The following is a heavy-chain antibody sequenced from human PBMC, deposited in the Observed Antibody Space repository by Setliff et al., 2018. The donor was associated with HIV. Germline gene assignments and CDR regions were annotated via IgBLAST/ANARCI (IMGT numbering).Heavy chain of an antibody. CDR3: ARDVHFSRGDYFDY. D-gene: IGHD3-3*02. J-gene: IGHJ4*02. V-gene: IGHV4-61*09. Sequence: SETLSLTCTVSGASISSGTYYWSWIRQPAGKGLEWIGHFYTTGSTNYNPSLKSRVTISLDTSKNQFSLRLSSVTAADTAVYYCARDVHFSRGDYFDYWGQGTLVTVSS. CDR2: FYTTGST. CDR1: GASISSGTYY.